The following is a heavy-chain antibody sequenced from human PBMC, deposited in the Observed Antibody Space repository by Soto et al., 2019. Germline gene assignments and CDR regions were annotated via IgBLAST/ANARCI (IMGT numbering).Heavy chain of an antibody. D-gene: IGHD3-9*01. CDR1: GFTFSSYG. J-gene: IGHJ6*02. CDR2: IWYDGSNK. V-gene: IGHV3-33*01. CDR3: ARATTYYDILTGPPYYYYYGMDV. Sequence: GSLRLSCAASGFTFSSYGMHWVRQAPGKGLEWVAVIWYDGSNKYYADSVKGRFTISRDNSKNTLYLQMNSLRAEDTAVYYCARATTYYDILTGPPYYYYYGMDVWGQGTTVTVSS.